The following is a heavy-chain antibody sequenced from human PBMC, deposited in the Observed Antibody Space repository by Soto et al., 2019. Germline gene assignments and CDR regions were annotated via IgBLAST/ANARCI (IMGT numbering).Heavy chain of an antibody. J-gene: IGHJ4*02. V-gene: IGHV1-18*01. Sequence: GASVTVSCKASCYTFTSYGISWVRQAPGQGLEWMGWISAYNGNTNYAQKLQGRVTMTTDTSTSTAYMELRSLRSDDTAVYYCARDDAISGGSWHYFDYWGQGTLVTVSS. CDR3: ARDDAISGGSWHYFDY. CDR2: ISAYNGNT. D-gene: IGHD2-15*01. CDR1: CYTFTSYG.